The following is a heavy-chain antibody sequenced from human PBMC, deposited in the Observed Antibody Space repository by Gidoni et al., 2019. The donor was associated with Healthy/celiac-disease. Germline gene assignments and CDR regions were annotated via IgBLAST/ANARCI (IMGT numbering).Heavy chain of an antibody. D-gene: IGHD1-26*01. V-gene: IGHV3-23*01. J-gene: IGHJ3*02. Sequence: EVQLLESGGGLVQPGGSLRLSCAASGFTFSSYAMSWVRQAPGKGLEWFSAISGSGGSTYYADSVKGRFTISRDNSKNTLYLQMNSLRAEDTAVYYCARRNRSGSYYDAFDIWGQGTMVTVSS. CDR3: ARRNRSGSYYDAFDI. CDR2: ISGSGGST. CDR1: GFTFSSYA.